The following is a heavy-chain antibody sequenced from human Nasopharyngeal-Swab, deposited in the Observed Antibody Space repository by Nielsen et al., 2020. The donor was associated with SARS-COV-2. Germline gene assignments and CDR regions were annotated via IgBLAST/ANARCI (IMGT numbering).Heavy chain of an antibody. V-gene: IGHV1-2*06. CDR1: CYTFTGYY. J-gene: IGHJ6*02. CDR2: INPNSGGT. D-gene: IGHD1-14*01. Sequence: ASAQVFSKASCYTFTGYYIHWVLQAPGQGLEWMGRINPNSGGTNYAQKFQGRVTMTRDTSISTAYMELSRLRSDDTAVYYCARGPNRGMDVWGPGTTVTVSS. CDR3: ARGPNRGMDV.